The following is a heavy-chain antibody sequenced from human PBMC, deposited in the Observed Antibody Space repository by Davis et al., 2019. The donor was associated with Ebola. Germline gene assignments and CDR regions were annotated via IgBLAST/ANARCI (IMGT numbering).Heavy chain of an antibody. Sequence: AASVKVSCKASGYTFSTYPLHWVRQAPGQGLEWMGITKPSGGDTWYAQIFQGRLSMTRDTSTSTVFMELSSLTSEDTAMYYCTREWGSGFDPWGQGTLVIVSS. CDR1: GYTFSTYP. V-gene: IGHV1-46*01. J-gene: IGHJ5*02. D-gene: IGHD7-27*01. CDR3: TREWGSGFDP. CDR2: TKPSGGDT.